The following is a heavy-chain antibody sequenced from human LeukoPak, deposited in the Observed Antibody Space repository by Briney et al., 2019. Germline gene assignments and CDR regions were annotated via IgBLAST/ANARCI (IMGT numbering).Heavy chain of an antibody. D-gene: IGHD4-11*01. J-gene: IGHJ6*03. CDR3: ARENSNYVSYYYYMDV. Sequence: ASVKVSCKASGYTFTSYDINWVRQATGQGLEWMGWMNPNSGNTGYAQKFQGRVTITRNTSISTAYMELSSLRSEDTAVYYCARENSNYVSYYYYMDVWGKGTTVTVSS. CDR1: GYTFTSYD. V-gene: IGHV1-8*03. CDR2: MNPNSGNT.